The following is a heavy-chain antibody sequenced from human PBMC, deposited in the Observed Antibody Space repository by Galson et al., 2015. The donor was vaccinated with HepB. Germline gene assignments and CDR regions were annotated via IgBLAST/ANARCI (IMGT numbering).Heavy chain of an antibody. V-gene: IGHV1-24*01. CDR1: GYTLTELS. D-gene: IGHD6-19*01. Sequence: SVKVSCKVSGYTLTELSMHWVRQAPGKGLEWMGGFDPEDGETIYAQKFQGRVTMTEDTSTDTAYMELSSLRSEDTAVYYCATTKLVAGTPHFDYWGQGTLVTVSS. CDR2: FDPEDGET. CDR3: ATTKLVAGTPHFDY. J-gene: IGHJ4*02.